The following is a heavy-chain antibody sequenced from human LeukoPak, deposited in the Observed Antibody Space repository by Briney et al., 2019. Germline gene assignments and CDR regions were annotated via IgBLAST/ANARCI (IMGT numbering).Heavy chain of an antibody. V-gene: IGHV3-23*01. J-gene: IGHJ4*02. Sequence: GGSLRLSCAASGFSFSSCAMGWVRQAPGKGPDWVSSISGGADSTYYADSVKGRFTISRDNSKNTLYLQMNSLRAEDTAVYYCAKRLYSSGWYGQPPGNWGQGTLVTVSS. CDR1: GFSFSSCA. D-gene: IGHD6-19*01. CDR3: AKRLYSSGWYGQPPGN. CDR2: ISGGADST.